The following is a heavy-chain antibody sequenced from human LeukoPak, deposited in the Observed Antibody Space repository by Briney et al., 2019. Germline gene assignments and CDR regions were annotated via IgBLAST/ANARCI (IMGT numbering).Heavy chain of an antibody. Sequence: GGSLRLSCAASEFTVRSYHMSWVRHAPGKGLEWVSVIYSGGSTYYADYVKGRFTIAKDNSKNTVYLQIKSLRAEDTAIYYCARDHCSGGNCYDYFDYWGQGTLVTVST. CDR2: IYSGGST. CDR3: ARDHCSGGNCYDYFDY. D-gene: IGHD2-15*01. CDR1: EFTVRSYH. J-gene: IGHJ4*02. V-gene: IGHV3-53*01.